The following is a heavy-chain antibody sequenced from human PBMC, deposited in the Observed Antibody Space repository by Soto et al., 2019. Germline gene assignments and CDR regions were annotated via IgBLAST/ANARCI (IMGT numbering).Heavy chain of an antibody. V-gene: IGHV1-18*01. CDR3: ARDNLVMSTFGGPADY. D-gene: IGHD3-16*01. J-gene: IGHJ4*02. Sequence: ASVKVSCKASGYTFTSYGISWVRQAPGQGLEWMGWISAYNGNTNYAQKLQGIVTMTTDTSTSTAYMELRSPRSDDTAVYYCARDNLVMSTFGGPADYWGQGTLVTVSS. CDR1: GYTFTSYG. CDR2: ISAYNGNT.